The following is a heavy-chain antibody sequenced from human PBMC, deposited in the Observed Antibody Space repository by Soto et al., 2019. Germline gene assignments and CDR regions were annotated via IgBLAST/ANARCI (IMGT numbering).Heavy chain of an antibody. CDR3: ARDKAGSSPAGGYYYYYGMDV. D-gene: IGHD1-26*01. Sequence: PGGSLRLSCAASGFTFSDYYMSWIRQAPGKGLEWVSYISSSSSYTNYADSVKGRFTISRDNAKNSLYLQMNSLRAEDTAVYYCARDKAGSSPAGGYYYYYGMDVWGQGTTVTVSS. J-gene: IGHJ6*02. V-gene: IGHV3-11*06. CDR2: ISSSSSYT. CDR1: GFTFSDYY.